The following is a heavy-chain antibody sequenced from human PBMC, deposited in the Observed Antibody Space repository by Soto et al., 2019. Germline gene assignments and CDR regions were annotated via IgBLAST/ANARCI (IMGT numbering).Heavy chain of an antibody. Sequence: PSETLSLTCTVSGGSISSGGYYWSWIRQHPGKGLEWIGYIYYSGSTNYNPSLKSRVTISVDTSKNQFSLKLSSVTAADPAVYYWTRVTTTPYYFDYWGQGTLVTVYS. J-gene: IGHJ4*02. CDR1: GGSISSGGYY. D-gene: IGHD4-17*01. CDR2: IYYSGST. CDR3: TRVTTTPYYFDY. V-gene: IGHV4-31*09.